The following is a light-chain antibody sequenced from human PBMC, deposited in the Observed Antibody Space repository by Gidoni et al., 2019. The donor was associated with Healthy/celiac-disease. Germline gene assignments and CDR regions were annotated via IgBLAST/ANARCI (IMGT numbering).Light chain of an antibody. CDR3: GTWDSSLSAGVV. V-gene: IGLV1-51*02. CDR1: SSNIGNNY. J-gene: IGLJ2*01. Sequence: PGQKVTISCSGSSSNIGNNYVSWYQQLPGTAPKLLIYENNKRPSGIPDRFSGSKSGTSATLGITGLQTGDEADYYCGTWDSSLSAGVVFGGGTKLTVL. CDR2: ENN.